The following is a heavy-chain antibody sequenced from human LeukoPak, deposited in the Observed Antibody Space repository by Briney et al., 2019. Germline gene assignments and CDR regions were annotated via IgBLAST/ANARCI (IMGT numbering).Heavy chain of an antibody. J-gene: IGHJ3*02. V-gene: IGHV1-69*13. CDR1: GGTFSSYA. D-gene: IGHD2-21*02. Sequence: ASVKVSCKASGGTFSSYAISWVRQAPGQGLEWMGGIIPILGTANYAQKFQGRVTITADESTSTAYMELSSLRSEDTAVYYCARVPPVTARGDIWGQGTMVTVSS. CDR2: IIPILGTA. CDR3: ARVPPVTARGDI.